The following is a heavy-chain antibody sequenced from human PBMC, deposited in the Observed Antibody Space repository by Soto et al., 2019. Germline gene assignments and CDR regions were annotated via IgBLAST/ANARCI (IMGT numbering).Heavy chain of an antibody. Sequence: QVQLQESGPGLVKPSETLSLTCTVSGGSISSYYWSWIRQPPGKGLEWIGYIYYSGSTNYNPSLRRRFTISVDTSKNQFSLKLSSVTAADTAVYYCARQGDVYCSGDSCVRGDAFDIWGQGTMVTVSS. CDR2: IYYSGST. CDR1: GGSISSYY. V-gene: IGHV4-59*01. J-gene: IGHJ3*02. CDR3: ARQGDVYCSGDSCVRGDAFDI. D-gene: IGHD2-15*01.